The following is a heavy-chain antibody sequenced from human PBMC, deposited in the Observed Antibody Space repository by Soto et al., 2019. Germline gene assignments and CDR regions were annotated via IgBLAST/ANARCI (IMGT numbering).Heavy chain of an antibody. CDR2: IYYSGST. Sequence: SETLSLTCTVSGGSIGSSSYYWCWIRHPPGKGLEWIGSIYYSGSTYYNPSLKSRVTISVDTSKNQFSLKLSSVTAADTAVYYCARGRNTMIAGSRFDYWGQGTLVTVS. J-gene: IGHJ4*02. D-gene: IGHD3-22*01. CDR1: GGSIGSSSYY. V-gene: IGHV4-39*01. CDR3: ARGRNTMIAGSRFDY.